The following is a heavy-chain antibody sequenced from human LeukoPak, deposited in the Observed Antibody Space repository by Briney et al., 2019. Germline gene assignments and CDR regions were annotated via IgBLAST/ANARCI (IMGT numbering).Heavy chain of an antibody. V-gene: IGHV4-39*01. CDR2: IYYSGST. D-gene: IGHD2-8*01. CDR1: GDSISSSSYY. Sequence: PSETLSLTCTVSGDSISSSSYYWSWIRQPPGKGLEWIGTIYYSGSTYYNPSLKSRVTISVDTSKNQFSLKLNSVTAADTAVYYCARQSSYCTIGNCYFAYWGQGTLVTVSS. J-gene: IGHJ4*02. CDR3: ARQSSYCTIGNCYFAY.